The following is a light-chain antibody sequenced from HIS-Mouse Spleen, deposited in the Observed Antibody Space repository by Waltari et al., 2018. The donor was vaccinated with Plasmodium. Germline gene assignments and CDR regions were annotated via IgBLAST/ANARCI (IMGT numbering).Light chain of an antibody. CDR1: KLGYEN. CDR2: QDS. Sequence: YELTPPPSVSVSPGQTDSITCSGAKLGYENACWYQQKPGQPPVLVIYQDSKRPPGIPERFSGSNSGNTATLTISGTQAMDEADYYCQAWDSSTAYVVFGGGTKLTVL. J-gene: IGLJ2*01. CDR3: QAWDSSTAYVV. V-gene: IGLV3-1*01.